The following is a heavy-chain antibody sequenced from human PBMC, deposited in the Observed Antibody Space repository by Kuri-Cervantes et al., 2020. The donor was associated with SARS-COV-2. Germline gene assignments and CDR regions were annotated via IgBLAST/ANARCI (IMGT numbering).Heavy chain of an antibody. J-gene: IGHJ1*01. D-gene: IGHD3-22*01. Sequence: GESLKISCAASGFTFSSYIMTWVRQATGKVLEWVSSISSSSNTIYYADATKGRFTISRDNGKNSLYLQMSSLIAEDTAVYYCARGGAYYYDSSGYYVLGPSEYFQHWGQGTLVTVSS. CDR2: ISSSSNTI. CDR3: ARGGAYYYDSSGYYVLGPSEYFQH. V-gene: IGHV3-48*01. CDR1: GFTFSSYI.